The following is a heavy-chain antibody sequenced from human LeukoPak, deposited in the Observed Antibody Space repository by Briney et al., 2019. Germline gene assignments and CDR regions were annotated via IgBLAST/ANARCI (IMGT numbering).Heavy chain of an antibody. CDR3: ARAYSSSWYFNWFDP. CDR1: GGSISSGPYY. CDR2: IYSSGRT. Sequence: PSETLSLTCTVSGGSISSGPYYWSWIRQPAGKGLEWIGRIYSSGRTNYNPSLKSRFTISVDTAKNQFSLKLSSVTAADTAVYYCARAYSSSWYFNWFDPWGQGTLVTVSS. J-gene: IGHJ5*02. V-gene: IGHV4-61*02. D-gene: IGHD6-13*01.